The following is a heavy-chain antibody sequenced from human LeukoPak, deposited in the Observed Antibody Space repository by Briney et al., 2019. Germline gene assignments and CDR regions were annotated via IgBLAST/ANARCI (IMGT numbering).Heavy chain of an antibody. CDR1: GFTVGSNY. D-gene: IGHD3-10*01. CDR2: IYSGGST. V-gene: IGHV3-66*02. J-gene: IGHJ4*02. Sequence: GGSLRLSCAASGFTVGSNYMNWVRQAPGKGFEWVSSIYSGGSTDYADSVKGRFTISGDSSKNTVYLQMNSLRSDDTAVYFCAGNNYASGTFLVYWGQGTLVTVSS. CDR3: AGNNYASGTFLVY.